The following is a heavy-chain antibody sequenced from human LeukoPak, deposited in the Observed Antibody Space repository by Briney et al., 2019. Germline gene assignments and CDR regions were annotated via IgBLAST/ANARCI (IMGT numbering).Heavy chain of an antibody. Sequence: GASLQISCKGSGYRFTNYWIGWVRPLPGKGLEWMGIIYPDDSDTRYSPSFQGQVTISADKSISTAYLLWSSLKSSDTAMYYCAREAGISVAGTPWFDPWGQGTLVTVSS. CDR1: GYRFTNYW. J-gene: IGHJ5*02. D-gene: IGHD6-19*01. CDR2: IYPDDSDT. V-gene: IGHV5-51*01. CDR3: AREAGISVAGTPWFDP.